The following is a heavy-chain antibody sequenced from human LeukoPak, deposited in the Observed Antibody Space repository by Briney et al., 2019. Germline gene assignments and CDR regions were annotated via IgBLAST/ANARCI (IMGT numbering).Heavy chain of an antibody. D-gene: IGHD5-24*01. CDR1: GYTFTNYY. Sequence: GASVKVSCKASGYTFTNYYMHWVRQAPGQGLEWVGLINPSGGSTSYAQKFQGRVTMTRHTSTSTVYMELSSLRSEDTAVYYCARGIEMATITASDYWGQGTLVTVSS. V-gene: IGHV1-46*01. CDR3: ARGIEMATITASDY. J-gene: IGHJ4*02. CDR2: INPSGGST.